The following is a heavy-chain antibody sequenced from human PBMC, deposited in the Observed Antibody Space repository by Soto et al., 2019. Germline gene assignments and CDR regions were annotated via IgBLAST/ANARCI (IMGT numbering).Heavy chain of an antibody. CDR3: ARGTRTYLEMATSNFDY. V-gene: IGHV4-31*03. CDR1: GGSISSGGYY. CDR2: IYYSGST. J-gene: IGHJ4*02. D-gene: IGHD5-12*01. Sequence: PSETLSLTCTVSGGSISSGGYYWSWIRQHPGKGLEWIGYIYYSGSTYYNPSLKSRVTISVDTSKNQFSLKPSSVTAADTAVYYCARGTRTYLEMATSNFDYWGQGTLVTVSS.